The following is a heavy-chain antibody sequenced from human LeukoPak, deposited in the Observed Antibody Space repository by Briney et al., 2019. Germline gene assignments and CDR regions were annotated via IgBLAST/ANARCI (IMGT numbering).Heavy chain of an antibody. V-gene: IGHV3-23*01. J-gene: IGHJ6*03. CDR2: ISGSGGST. D-gene: IGHD3-3*01. Sequence: GGSLRLSCAASGFTFSSYAMSWVRQAPGKGLEWVSAISGSGGSTYYADSVKGRFTISRDNSKNTLYLQMNSLRAEDTAVYYCAKDWDPLSISEYYMDVWGKGTTVTVSS. CDR3: AKDWDPLSISEYYMDV. CDR1: GFTFSSYA.